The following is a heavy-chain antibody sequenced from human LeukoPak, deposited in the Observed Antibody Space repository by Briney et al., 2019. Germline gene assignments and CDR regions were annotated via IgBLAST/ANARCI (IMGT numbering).Heavy chain of an antibody. CDR1: GFTFSRSW. D-gene: IGHD3-9*01. Sequence: GGSLRLSCVASGFTFSRSWMSWVRQTPGKGLEWVAKIRQDGSEKNYVDSVKGRFTISRDNAKNSLYLQMNSLRVEDTAVYYCARGYDILTGYYLESYFDYWGQGTLVTVSS. J-gene: IGHJ4*02. CDR2: IRQDGSEK. CDR3: ARGYDILTGYYLESYFDY. V-gene: IGHV3-7*04.